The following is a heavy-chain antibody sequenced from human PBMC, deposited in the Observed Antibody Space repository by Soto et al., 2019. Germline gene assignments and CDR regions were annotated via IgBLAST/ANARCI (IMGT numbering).Heavy chain of an antibody. CDR3: ARGVAVGAFDI. CDR2: ISSNGGST. J-gene: IGHJ3*02. V-gene: IGHV3-64*01. CDR1: GLTFSSYA. Sequence: EVQLVESGGGLVQPGGSLRLSCAASGLTFSSYAMHWVRQAPGKGLEYVSAISSNGGSTYYANSVKGRFTISRDNSKNTLYLEMGSLRAEDMAVYYCARGVAVGAFDIWGQGTMVTVSS. D-gene: IGHD6-19*01.